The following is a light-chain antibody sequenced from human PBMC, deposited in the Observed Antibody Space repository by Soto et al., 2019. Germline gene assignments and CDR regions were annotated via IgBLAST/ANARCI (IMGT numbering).Light chain of an antibody. Sequence: EIVLTQSPGTLSLSPGERATLSCRPSQTISNTFLAWYQQRPGQAPRLLIYGASGRAAGIPDRFSGSGSGTDFTLSISRLEPEDFAVYYCQQYGVSPTFGGGTKVEIK. J-gene: IGKJ4*01. CDR1: QTISNTF. CDR2: GAS. CDR3: QQYGVSPT. V-gene: IGKV3-20*01.